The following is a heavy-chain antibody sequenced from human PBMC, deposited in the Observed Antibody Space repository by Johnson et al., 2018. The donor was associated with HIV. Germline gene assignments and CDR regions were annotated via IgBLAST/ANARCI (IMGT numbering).Heavy chain of an antibody. CDR2: ISGSGGST. V-gene: IGHV3-23*04. CDR3: AKDSKRELVQGKDAFDF. J-gene: IGHJ3*01. D-gene: IGHD4-11*01. Sequence: VQLVESGGGLVQPGGSLRLSCTASGFTVSSNYMSWVRQAPGKGLEWVSGISGSGGSTYYADSVKGRFTISRDNSTNTLYLQMNILRTEDTAVYYCAKDSKRELVQGKDAFDFWGQGTMVIVSS. CDR1: GFTVSSNY.